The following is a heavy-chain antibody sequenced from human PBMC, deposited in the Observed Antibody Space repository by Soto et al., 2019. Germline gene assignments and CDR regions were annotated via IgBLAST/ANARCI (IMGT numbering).Heavy chain of an antibody. CDR3: VKRGKGGANYYYYYMDV. V-gene: IGHV3-23*01. Sequence: PGGSLRLSCAASGFTFSSYAMSWVRQAPGKGLEWVSAISGSGGSTYYADSVKGRFTISRDNSKNTLYLQMNSLRAEDTAVYYCVKRGKGGANYYYYYMDVWGKGTTVTVSS. J-gene: IGHJ6*03. CDR2: ISGSGGST. D-gene: IGHD3-10*01. CDR1: GFTFSSYA.